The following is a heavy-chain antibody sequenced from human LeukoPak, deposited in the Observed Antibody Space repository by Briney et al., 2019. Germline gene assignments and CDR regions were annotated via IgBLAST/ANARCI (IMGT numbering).Heavy chain of an antibody. V-gene: IGHV3-23*01. CDR3: ATDRGWRTSGYYLYYFEY. Sequence: GGSLRLSCAASGFIFNTYAMSWVRQAPGKGLEWVSSISGSGGSTFYADSVKGRFTISRDNTMNSLYLQMSSLRAEDTAVYYCATDRGWRTSGYYLYYFEYWGQGTLVTFSS. CDR1: GFIFNTYA. CDR2: ISGSGGST. D-gene: IGHD3-3*01. J-gene: IGHJ4*02.